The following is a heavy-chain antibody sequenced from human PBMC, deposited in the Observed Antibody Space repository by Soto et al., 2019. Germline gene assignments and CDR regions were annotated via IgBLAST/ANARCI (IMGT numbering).Heavy chain of an antibody. J-gene: IGHJ4*02. CDR2: IYYSGST. CDR1: GGSISSSSYY. CDR3: ARLWAGATLFDY. V-gene: IGHV4-39*01. D-gene: IGHD1-26*01. Sequence: SETLSLTCTVSGGSISSSSYYWGWIRQPTGKGMEWIGSIYYSGSTYYNPSLKSRVTISVDTSKNQFSLKLSSVTAADTAVYYCARLWAGATLFDYWGQGTLVTVSS.